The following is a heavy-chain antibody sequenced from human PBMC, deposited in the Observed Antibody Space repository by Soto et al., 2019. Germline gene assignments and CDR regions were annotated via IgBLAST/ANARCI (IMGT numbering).Heavy chain of an antibody. Sequence: VASVKVSCTASGGTFSTYAISWVRQAPGQGLEWMGGIIANNGNTNYTQKLQGRVIMTTDTSTSTAYMELRSLRSDDTAVYYCARDLGDYFDYWGPGTLVTVSS. D-gene: IGHD4-17*01. J-gene: IGHJ4*02. V-gene: IGHV1-18*01. CDR3: ARDLGDYFDY. CDR1: GGTFSTYA. CDR2: IIANNGNT.